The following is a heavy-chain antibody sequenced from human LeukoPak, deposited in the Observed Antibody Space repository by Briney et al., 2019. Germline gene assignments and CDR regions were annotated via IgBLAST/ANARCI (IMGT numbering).Heavy chain of an antibody. D-gene: IGHD1-26*01. CDR1: GFTFSSYA. J-gene: IGHJ4*02. V-gene: IGHV3-30*01. Sequence: GGSLRLSCAASGFTFSSYAMHWVRQAPGKGLEWVAVISYDGGNKYYADSVKGRFTISRDNSKNTLYLQMNSLRAEDTAVYYCAREGREPSYLDYWGQGTLVTVSS. CDR3: AREGREPSYLDY. CDR2: ISYDGGNK.